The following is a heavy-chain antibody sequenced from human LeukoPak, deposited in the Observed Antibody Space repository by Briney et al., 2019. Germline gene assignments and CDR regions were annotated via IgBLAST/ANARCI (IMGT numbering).Heavy chain of an antibody. Sequence: ASVKVSCKASGYTFTSYGISWVRQAPGQGLEWMGWISAYNGNTNYAQKLQGRVTMTTDTSTSTAYMELRSLRSDDTAVYYCARDRAYQLLLEGYYWGQGTLVTVSS. J-gene: IGHJ4*02. CDR2: ISAYNGNT. CDR1: GYTFTSYG. V-gene: IGHV1-18*01. CDR3: ARDRAYQLLLEGYY. D-gene: IGHD2-2*01.